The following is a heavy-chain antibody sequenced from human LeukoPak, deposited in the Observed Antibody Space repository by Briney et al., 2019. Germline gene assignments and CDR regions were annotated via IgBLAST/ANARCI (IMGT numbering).Heavy chain of an antibody. V-gene: IGHV4-34*01. J-gene: IGHJ6*03. Sequence: PSETLSLTCAVYGGSFSGYFWSWIRQPPGKGLEWIGEINHSGSTNYNPSLKTRVTISGDTSKNQFPLKLSSVTAADTAVYFCARVGYSYVINDWSRTGLGAYPTKYYYHMDVWGKGTTVTVSS. CDR3: ARVGYSYVINDWSRTGLGAYPTKYYYHMDV. CDR1: GGSFSGYF. CDR2: INHSGST. D-gene: IGHD5-18*01.